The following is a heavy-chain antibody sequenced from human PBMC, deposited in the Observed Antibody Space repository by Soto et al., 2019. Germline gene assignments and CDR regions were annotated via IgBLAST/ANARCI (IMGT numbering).Heavy chain of an antibody. J-gene: IGHJ4*02. CDR1: GFTFSSYA. D-gene: IGHD6-6*01. Sequence: QVQLVESGGGVVQPGRSLRLSCAASGFTFSSYAIHWVRQAPGKGLEWVAVISYDGNNKYYADSVKGRFTISRDNSKKTLYLQMNSLRAEDTAVYHCARPGIAAKGGFDYWGQGTLVTVSS. CDR2: ISYDGNNK. CDR3: ARPGIAAKGGFDY. V-gene: IGHV3-30-3*01.